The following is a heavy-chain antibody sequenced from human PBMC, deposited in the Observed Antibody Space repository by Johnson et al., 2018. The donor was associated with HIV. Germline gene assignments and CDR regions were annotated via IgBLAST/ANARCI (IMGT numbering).Heavy chain of an antibody. J-gene: IGHJ3*02. CDR2: INWNGGST. Sequence: EKLVESGGGVVRPGGSLRLSCAASGFTFDDYGMSWVRKAPGKGMEWVSGINWNGGSTGYAASVTGRFTISRDNAKNSLYLQMNSLRAEDTALYYCASAPSGGVSLPDAFDIWGQGTMVTVSS. V-gene: IGHV3-20*04. CDR1: GFTFDDYG. D-gene: IGHD3-10*01. CDR3: ASAPSGGVSLPDAFDI.